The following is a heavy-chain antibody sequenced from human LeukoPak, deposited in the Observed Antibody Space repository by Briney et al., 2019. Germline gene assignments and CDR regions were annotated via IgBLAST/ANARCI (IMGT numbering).Heavy chain of an antibody. CDR1: GGTFSSYA. V-gene: IGHV1-69*05. Sequence: SVKVSCKASGGTFSSYAISWVRQAPGQGLEWMGGIIPIFGTANYAQKFQGRVTITTDESTSTAYMELSSLRSEGTAVYYCARGYSSSWYFDYWGQGTLVTVSS. CDR2: IIPIFGTA. D-gene: IGHD6-13*01. J-gene: IGHJ4*02. CDR3: ARGYSSSWYFDY.